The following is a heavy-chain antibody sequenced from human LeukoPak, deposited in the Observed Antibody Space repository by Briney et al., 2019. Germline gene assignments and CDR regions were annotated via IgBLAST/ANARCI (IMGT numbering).Heavy chain of an antibody. J-gene: IGHJ4*02. D-gene: IGHD4-17*01. CDR2: INAGNGST. CDR1: GYTFTSYA. Sequence: ASVKVSCKASGYTFTSYAMHWVRQAPGQRLEWMGWINAGNGSTKYSQKFQGRVTITRDTSASTAYMELSSLRSEDTAVYYCARGAVSVTWFSYWGQGTLVTVSS. V-gene: IGHV1-3*01. CDR3: ARGAVSVTWFSY.